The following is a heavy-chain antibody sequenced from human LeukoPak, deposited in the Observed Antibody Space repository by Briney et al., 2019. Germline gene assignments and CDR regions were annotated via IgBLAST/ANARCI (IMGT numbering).Heavy chain of an antibody. CDR2: INPNSGGT. V-gene: IGHV1-2*02. Sequence: ASVKVSCKASGYTFTGYYMHWVRQAPGQGLEWMGWINPNSGGTNYAQKFQGRVTMTRDTSISTAYMELSRLRSGDTAVYYCARGFGPERYYYDSSGYYRGSAFDIWGQGTMVTVSS. J-gene: IGHJ3*02. CDR1: GYTFTGYY. CDR3: ARGFGPERYYYDSSGYYRGSAFDI. D-gene: IGHD3-22*01.